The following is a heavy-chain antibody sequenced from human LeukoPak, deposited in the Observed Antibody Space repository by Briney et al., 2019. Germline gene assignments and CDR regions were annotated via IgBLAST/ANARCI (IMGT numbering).Heavy chain of an antibody. V-gene: IGHV3-9*01. J-gene: IGHJ4*02. Sequence: GRSLRLSCAASGFTFDDYAMHWVRQAPGKGLEWVSGISWNSGSIGYADSVKGRFTISRDNDKNSLYLQMNSLRAEDTALYYCAKDMLGLMSGSFDYWGQGTLVTVSS. D-gene: IGHD2-8*01. CDR1: GFTFDDYA. CDR2: ISWNSGSI. CDR3: AKDMLGLMSGSFDY.